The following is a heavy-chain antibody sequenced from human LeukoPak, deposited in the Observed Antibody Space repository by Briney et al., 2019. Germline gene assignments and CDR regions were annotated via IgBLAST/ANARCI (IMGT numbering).Heavy chain of an antibody. J-gene: IGHJ5*02. CDR1: GYSISSGYY. V-gene: IGHV4-38-2*02. D-gene: IGHD2-15*01. CDR2: IYHSGST. CDR3: AREIYCSGGSCSLSWFDP. Sequence: PSETLSLTCTVSGYSISSGYYWGWIRQPPGKGLEWIGSIYHSGSTYYNPSLKSRVTISVDTSKNQFSLKLSSVTAADTAVYYCAREIYCSGGSCSLSWFDPWGQGTLVTVSS.